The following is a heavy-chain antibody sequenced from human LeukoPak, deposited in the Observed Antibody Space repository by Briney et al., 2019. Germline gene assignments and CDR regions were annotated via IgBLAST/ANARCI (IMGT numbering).Heavy chain of an antibody. CDR1: GFTFSSYW. D-gene: IGHD2-2*01. J-gene: IGHJ3*02. Sequence: GGSLRLSCAASGFTFSSYWMSWVRQAPGKGLEWVANIKQDGSEKYYVDSVKGRFTISRDNAKNSLYLQMSSLRAEDTAVYYCARDRRYCSSTSCYPSDAFDIWGQGTMVTVSS. CDR3: ARDRRYCSSTSCYPSDAFDI. V-gene: IGHV3-7*01. CDR2: IKQDGSEK.